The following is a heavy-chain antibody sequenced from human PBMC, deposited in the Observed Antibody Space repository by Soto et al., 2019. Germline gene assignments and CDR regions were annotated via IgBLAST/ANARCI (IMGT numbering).Heavy chain of an antibody. CDR1: RFTFSSYG. CDR3: AKDTEASIQLWLPLAYYYGMDV. Sequence: LRLSCAASRFTFSSYGMHWVRQAPGKGLEWVAVISYDGSNQYYADSVKGRFTISKDNSKNTLYLQMSSLRVEDTAVYYCAKDTEASIQLWLPLAYYYGMDVWGPGTTVTVSS. V-gene: IGHV3-30*18. D-gene: IGHD5-18*01. CDR2: ISYDGSNQ. J-gene: IGHJ6*02.